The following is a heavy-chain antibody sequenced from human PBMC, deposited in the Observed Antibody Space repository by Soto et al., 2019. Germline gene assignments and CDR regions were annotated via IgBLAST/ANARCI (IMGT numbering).Heavy chain of an antibody. D-gene: IGHD1-1*01. J-gene: IGHJ5*02. CDR3: ARSKAVYNREVGWFET. V-gene: IGHV3-7*03. Sequence: WLSXRLSGAACVLRCCIYCIFLLRQAQGKGLEWVANIKEDGSEKYYVDSVKGRFTISRENAKNSLYLQMNSLRAEDTAVYYCARSKAVYNREVGWFETWGQGTLV. CDR2: IKEDGSEK. CDR1: VLRCCIYC.